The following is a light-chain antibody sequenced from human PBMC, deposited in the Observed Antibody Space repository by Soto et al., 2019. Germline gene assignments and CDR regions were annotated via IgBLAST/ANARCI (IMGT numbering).Light chain of an antibody. J-gene: IGLJ3*02. CDR3: LLTFRGPWV. CDR1: SGHSSYA. V-gene: IGLV4-69*01. CDR2: LNSDGSH. Sequence: QPVLTQSPSASASLGASVKLTCTLSSGHSSYAIAWHQQQPEKGPRYLIKLNSDGSHSKGDGIPDRFSGSSSGAERYLTISSLQSEDEADYYCLLTFRGPWVFGGGTKLTVL.